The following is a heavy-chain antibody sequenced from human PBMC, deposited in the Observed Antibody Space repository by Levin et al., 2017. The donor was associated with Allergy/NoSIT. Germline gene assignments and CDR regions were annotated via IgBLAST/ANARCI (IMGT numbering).Heavy chain of an antibody. CDR1: GYTFTGHY. CDR2: IHPNSGVT. CDR3: ARDRDR. J-gene: IGHJ4*02. V-gene: IGHV1-2*06. Sequence: ASVKVSCKASGYTFTGHYLHWVRQAPGQGLEWMVRIHPNSGVTDYAQRFQGRVTMTRDTSITTAYMELSRLRSDDTAFYYCARDRDRWGQGTLVTVSS. D-gene: IGHD5-24*01.